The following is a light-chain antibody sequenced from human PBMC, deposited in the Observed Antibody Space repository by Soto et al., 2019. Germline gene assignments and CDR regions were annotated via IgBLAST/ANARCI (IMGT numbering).Light chain of an antibody. V-gene: IGKV3-11*01. CDR3: QQTYSPPFT. CDR2: DAS. J-gene: IGKJ2*01. CDR1: QSVSSY. Sequence: EIVLTQSPATLSLSPGERATLSCRASQSVSSYLAWYQQKPGQAPRLLIYDASNRATGIPARFSGSGSGTDFTLTINNLQPEDFATYYCQQTYSPPFTFGQGTKLQIK.